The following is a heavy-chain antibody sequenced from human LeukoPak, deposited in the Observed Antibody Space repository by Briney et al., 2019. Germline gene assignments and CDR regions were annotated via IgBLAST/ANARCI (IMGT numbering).Heavy chain of an antibody. CDR3: AKVASRIAVAAPFDY. J-gene: IGHJ4*02. CDR1: GLTFSRHA. V-gene: IGHV3-23*01. Sequence: GGSLRLSCVASGLTFSRHAMTWVRQTPGKGLEWVSGIAASGGSTYYTDSVKGRFTISRDNSKNTLYLQMNSLRAEDTAVYYCAKVASRIAVAAPFDYWGQRTLVTVSS. CDR2: IAASGGST. D-gene: IGHD6-19*01.